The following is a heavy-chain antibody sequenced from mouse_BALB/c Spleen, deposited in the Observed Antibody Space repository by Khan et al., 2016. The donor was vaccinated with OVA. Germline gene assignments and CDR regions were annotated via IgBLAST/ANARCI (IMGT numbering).Heavy chain of an antibody. CDR1: GYSITSDYA. J-gene: IGHJ3*01. CDR2: IDYSGST. Sequence: EVQLQESGPGLVKPSQSLSLTCTVTGYSITSDYAWNWIRQFPGNRLQWVGYIDYSGSTSKKPSLKSHMSITRDTSKNQIFLQLNSVTTEDTATYYCVRGRSYWGQGTLVTVSA. V-gene: IGHV3-2*02. CDR3: VRGRSY.